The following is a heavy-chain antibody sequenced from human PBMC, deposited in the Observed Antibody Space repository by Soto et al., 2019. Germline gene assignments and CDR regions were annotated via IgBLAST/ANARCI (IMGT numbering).Heavy chain of an antibody. D-gene: IGHD6-19*01. CDR1: GFTFSDYA. V-gene: IGHV3-30*18. J-gene: IGHJ4*02. Sequence: VQLVESGGGVVQPGSYRRFSCAASGFTFSDYAMHWVRQAPGKGLEWVAVVSHDGRNTHYADSVKGRFTISRDSSKNTVSLEMTSLRAEDTAVYYCAKGGRQWLVTSDFNYWGQGALVTVSS. CDR3: AKGGRQWLVTSDFNY. CDR2: VSHDGRNT.